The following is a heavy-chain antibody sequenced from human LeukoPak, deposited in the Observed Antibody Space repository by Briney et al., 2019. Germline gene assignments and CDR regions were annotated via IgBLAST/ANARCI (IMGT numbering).Heavy chain of an antibody. Sequence: ASVKVSCKASGYTFTSYGISWVRQAPGQGLEWMGWISAYNGNTNYTQKLQGRATMTTDTSTSTAYMELRSLRSDDTAVYYCARVVLSGSYMEPPLGYCGQGTLVTVSS. V-gene: IGHV1-18*01. J-gene: IGHJ4*02. CDR3: ARVVLSGSYMEPPLGY. CDR2: ISAYNGNT. D-gene: IGHD1-26*01. CDR1: GYTFTSYG.